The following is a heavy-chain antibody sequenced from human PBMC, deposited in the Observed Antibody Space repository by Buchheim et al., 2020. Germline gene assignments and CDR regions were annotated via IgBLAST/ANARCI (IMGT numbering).Heavy chain of an antibody. J-gene: IGHJ4*02. CDR1: GFSLNTTAMC. CDR3: AQSTIANRLDY. D-gene: IGHD6-6*01. CDR2: IDWDDDK. V-gene: IGHV2-70*15. Sequence: QVTLKESGPALVKPTQTLTLTCTFSGFSLNTTAMCVGWIRQPPGKALEWLGRIDWDDDKNYITSLKTRLTLSKDTSKNQVVLTMTNMEPADTGTYYCAQSTIANRLDYWGRGTL.